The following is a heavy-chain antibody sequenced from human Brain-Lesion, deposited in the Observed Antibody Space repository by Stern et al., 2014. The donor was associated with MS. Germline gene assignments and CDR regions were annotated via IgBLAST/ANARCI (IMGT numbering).Heavy chain of an antibody. CDR2: IFYSGST. CDR1: GGSISSGGYY. J-gene: IGHJ6*02. V-gene: IGHV4-61*02. Sequence: QLVQSGPGLVKPSQTLSLSCTVSGGSISSGGYYWSWIRQPAGKGLEWIGRIFYSGSTSYNPFLKSRVPILIETAQNHFPPSLNSMTAADTAVYYCARGRVVPGFQYYATDVWGQGTMVIVSS. CDR3: ARGRVVPGFQYYATDV. D-gene: IGHD2-2*01.